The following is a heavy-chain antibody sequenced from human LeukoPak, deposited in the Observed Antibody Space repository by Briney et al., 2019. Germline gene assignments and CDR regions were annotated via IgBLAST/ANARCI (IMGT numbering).Heavy chain of an antibody. CDR1: GYTFTCYY. V-gene: IGHV1-2*02. J-gene: IGHJ5*02. CDR2: INPNSGGT. D-gene: IGHD3-22*01. CDR3: ARGNYDSSGYYYAVVEDWFDP. Sequence: GASVKVSCKASGYTFTCYYMHWVRQAPGQGLEWMGWINPNSGGTNYAQKFQGRVTMTRDTSISTAYMELSRLRSDDTAVSYCARGNYDSSGYYYAVVEDWFDPWGQGTLVTVSS.